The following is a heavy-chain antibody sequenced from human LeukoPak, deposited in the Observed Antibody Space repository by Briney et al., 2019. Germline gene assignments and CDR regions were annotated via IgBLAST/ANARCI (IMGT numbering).Heavy chain of an antibody. CDR3: ARDRGLGYFDY. CDR1: GFTFSSYW. Sequence: PGGSLRLSCAASGFTFSSYWMSWVRQAPGKGLEWVANIKQDGSEKYYIDSVKGRFTISRDNAKNSLYLQMNSLRAEDTAVYYCARDRGLGYFDYWGQGTLVTVSS. D-gene: IGHD3-10*01. J-gene: IGHJ4*02. V-gene: IGHV3-7*01. CDR2: IKQDGSEK.